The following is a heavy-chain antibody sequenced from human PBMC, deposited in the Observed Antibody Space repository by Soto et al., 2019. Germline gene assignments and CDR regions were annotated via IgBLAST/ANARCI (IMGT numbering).Heavy chain of an antibody. CDR3: ARPGRYCSGGSCPNGMDV. V-gene: IGHV1-69*01. Sequence: QVQLVQSGAEVKKPGSSVKVSYKASGGTFSSYAISWVRQAPGQGLEWMGGIIPIFGTANYAQKFQGRVTITADESTSTAYMELSSLRSEDTAVYYCARPGRYCSGGSCPNGMDVWGQGTTVTVSS. CDR2: IIPIFGTA. CDR1: GGTFSSYA. D-gene: IGHD2-15*01. J-gene: IGHJ6*02.